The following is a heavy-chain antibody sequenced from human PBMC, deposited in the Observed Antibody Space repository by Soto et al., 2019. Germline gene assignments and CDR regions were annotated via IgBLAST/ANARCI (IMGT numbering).Heavy chain of an antibody. V-gene: IGHV3-23*01. CDR3: AGCNYDY. J-gene: IGHJ4*02. Sequence: SGGSLRLSCAASGFTFRSYGMMWVRQAPGRGLEWVSAISQSAGGNTYYADSVKGRFTISRDDSKNTLYLQMDSLRPEDTAQYYSAGCNYDYWGQGTQVTVSS. D-gene: IGHD1-7*01. CDR1: GFTFRSYG. CDR2: ISQSAGGNT.